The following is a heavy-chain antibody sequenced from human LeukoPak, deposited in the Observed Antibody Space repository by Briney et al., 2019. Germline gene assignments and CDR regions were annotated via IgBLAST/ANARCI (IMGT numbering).Heavy chain of an antibody. CDR1: GFTFRSYW. CDR3: AKDDIVGAPYGMDV. J-gene: IGHJ6*02. CDR2: ISQGGDIK. V-gene: IGHV3-30*18. Sequence: PGGSLRLSCAASGFTFRSYWMSWVRQAPGKGLEWMAVISQGGDIKYFADSVKGRFTISRDNSKNTLYLQMNSLRAEDTAVYYCAKDDIVGAPYGMDVWGQGTTVTVSS. D-gene: IGHD1-26*01.